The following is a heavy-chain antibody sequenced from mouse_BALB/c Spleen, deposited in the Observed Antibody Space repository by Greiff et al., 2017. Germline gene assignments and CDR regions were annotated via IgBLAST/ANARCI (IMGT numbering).Heavy chain of an antibody. Sequence: DVKLQESGAELVKPGASVKLSCTASGFNIKDTYMHWVKQRPEQGLEWIGRIDPANGNTKYDPKFQGKATITADTSSNTAYLQLSSLTSEDTAVYYCASLGNFYFDYWGQGTTLTVSS. CDR1: GFNIKDTY. CDR3: ASLGNFYFDY. J-gene: IGHJ2*01. V-gene: IGHV14-3*02. D-gene: IGHD2-1*01. CDR2: IDPANGNT.